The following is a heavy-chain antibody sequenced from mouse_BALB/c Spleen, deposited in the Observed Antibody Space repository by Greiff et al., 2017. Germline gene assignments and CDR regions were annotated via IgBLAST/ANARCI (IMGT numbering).Heavy chain of an antibody. V-gene: IGHV5-6*01. CDR1: GFTFSSYG. CDR3: ARYDSDFDD. J-gene: IGHJ2*01. D-gene: IGHD2-4*01. CDR2: ISSGGSYT. Sequence: EVQVVESGGDLVKPGGSLKLSCAASGFTFSSYGMSWVRQTPDKRLEWVATISSGGSYTYYPDSVKGRFTISRDNAKNTLYLQMSSLKSEDTAMYYCARYDSDFDDWGQGTTLTVSS.